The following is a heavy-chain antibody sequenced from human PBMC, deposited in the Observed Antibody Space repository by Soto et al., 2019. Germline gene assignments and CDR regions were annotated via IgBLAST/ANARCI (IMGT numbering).Heavy chain of an antibody. CDR2: IWYDGSIK. D-gene: IGHD3-10*01. CDR3: ARDMGFSDY. J-gene: IGHJ4*02. CDR1: RFAFSTYG. Sequence: GGSLRLSCAASRFAFSTYGLYWVRQAPGKGLEWVAVIWYDGSIKYYADSVKGRLTISRDNSKNILYLQMSSLRAEDTAVYYCARDMGFSDYWGQGTLVTVSS. V-gene: IGHV3-33*07.